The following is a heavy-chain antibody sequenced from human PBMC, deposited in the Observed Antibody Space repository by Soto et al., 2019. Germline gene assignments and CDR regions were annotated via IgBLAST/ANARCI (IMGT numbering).Heavy chain of an antibody. D-gene: IGHD3-16*02. J-gene: IGHJ4*02. CDR1: GFTFSSYA. Sequence: VQLLESGGGLVQPGGSLRLSCAASGFTFSSYAMSWVRQAPGKGLEWVSAISGSGGSTYYADSVKGRFTISRDNSKNTLYLQMNSLRAEDTAVYYCAKGAITFGGVIVSPSDYWGQGTLVTVSS. V-gene: IGHV3-23*01. CDR2: ISGSGGST. CDR3: AKGAITFGGVIVSPSDY.